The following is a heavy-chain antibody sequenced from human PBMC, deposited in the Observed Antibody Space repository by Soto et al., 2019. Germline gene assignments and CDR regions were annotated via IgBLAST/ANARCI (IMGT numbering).Heavy chain of an antibody. Sequence: QVQLQESGPGLVKPSQTLSLTCTVSGGSISSGGYYWSWIRQHPGKGLEWIGYIYYSGSTYYNPSLKSRVTISVDTSKNQFSLKLSSVTAADTAVYYCARGCRVSYQLLSQFDPWGQGTLVTVSS. D-gene: IGHD2-2*01. CDR2: IYYSGST. CDR3: ARGCRVSYQLLSQFDP. CDR1: GGSISSGGYY. V-gene: IGHV4-31*03. J-gene: IGHJ5*02.